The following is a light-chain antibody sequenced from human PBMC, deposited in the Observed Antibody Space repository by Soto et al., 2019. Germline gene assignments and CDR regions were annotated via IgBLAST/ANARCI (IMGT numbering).Light chain of an antibody. J-gene: IGLJ2*01. CDR2: EVS. CDR3: SSYTSSSTVV. CDR1: SSDVGTYNY. Sequence: QSALTQPASVSGSPGQSITISCTGTSSDVGTYNYVSWYQQHPGKAPKLMIYEVSNRPSGVSNRISGSKFGNTASLTISGLQAEDEADYYCSSYTSSSTVVFGGGTKLTVL. V-gene: IGLV2-14*01.